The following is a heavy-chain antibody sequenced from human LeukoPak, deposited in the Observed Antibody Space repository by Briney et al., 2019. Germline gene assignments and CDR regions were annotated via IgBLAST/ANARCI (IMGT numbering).Heavy chain of an antibody. J-gene: IGHJ5*02. CDR1: GYMLTGYY. D-gene: IGHD6-13*01. V-gene: IGHV1-46*01. CDR3: ARDRIAAAGIDP. CDR2: INPSGGST. Sequence: ASVKVSCKASGYMLTGYYIHWVRQAPGQGLEWMGTINPSGGSTSYAQKFQGRVTMTRDTSTSTVHMELSSLRSEDTAMFYCARDRIAAAGIDPWGQGTLVTVSS.